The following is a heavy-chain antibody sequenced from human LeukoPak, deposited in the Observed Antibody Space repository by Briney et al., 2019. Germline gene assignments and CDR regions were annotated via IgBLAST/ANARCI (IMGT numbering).Heavy chain of an antibody. CDR1: GGSISSYY. D-gene: IGHD1-1*01. Sequence: SETLSLTCTVSGGSISSYYWSWIRQPPGKGLEWIGYIYYSGSTNYNPSLKSRVTISVDTSKNQFSLKLSSVTAADTAVYYCAREASTTGTTLYWFDPWGQGTLVTVSS. CDR2: IYYSGST. V-gene: IGHV4-59*01. CDR3: AREASTTGTTLYWFDP. J-gene: IGHJ5*02.